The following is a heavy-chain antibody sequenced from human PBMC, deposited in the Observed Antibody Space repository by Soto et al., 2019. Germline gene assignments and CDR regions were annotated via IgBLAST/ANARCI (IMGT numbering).Heavy chain of an antibody. V-gene: IGHV4-30-4*01. D-gene: IGHD3-16*01. J-gene: IGHJ6*02. CDR3: ARVPSPFDYYYAMVV. Sequence: QVQLQESGPGLVMPSQTLSLTCSVSGDSISSGNKYWSWIRQPPGKGLEWIGYIFSSGTSYYNPSLKSRLTMSLDASQNQFSLKLNSLTDADTAVYFCARVPSPFDYYYAMVVWGQGTTVTVSS. CDR1: GDSISSGNKY. CDR2: IFSSGTS.